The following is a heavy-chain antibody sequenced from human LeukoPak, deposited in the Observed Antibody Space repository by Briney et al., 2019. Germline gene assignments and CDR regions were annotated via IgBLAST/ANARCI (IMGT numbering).Heavy chain of an antibody. J-gene: IGHJ5*02. CDR3: ARGSGGP. CDR2: IYHSGGT. V-gene: IGHV4-38-2*02. CDR1: GYSINSGYT. D-gene: IGHD1-26*01. Sequence: SETLSLTCTVSGYSINSGYTWGWIRQPPGKGLEWIGNIYHSGGTYYNPSLTSRVTISVDTSKNQFSLKLTSVTAADTAVYYCARGSGGPWGQGTLVTVSS.